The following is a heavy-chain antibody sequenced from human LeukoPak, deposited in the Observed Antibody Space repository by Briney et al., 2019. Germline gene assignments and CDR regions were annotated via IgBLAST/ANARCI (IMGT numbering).Heavy chain of an antibody. V-gene: IGHV1-2*02. CDR1: GYTFTGHY. D-gene: IGHD3-10*01. Sequence: ASVKVSCKASGYTFTGHYIHWVRQAPGQGLEWMGWINPNSGGTNYAQKFQGRVTMTRDTSISTAYMELSRLRSDDTAVYYCARANMVRGVGLFFDRNWFDPWGQGTLVTVSS. J-gene: IGHJ5*02. CDR2: INPNSGGT. CDR3: ARANMVRGVGLFFDRNWFDP.